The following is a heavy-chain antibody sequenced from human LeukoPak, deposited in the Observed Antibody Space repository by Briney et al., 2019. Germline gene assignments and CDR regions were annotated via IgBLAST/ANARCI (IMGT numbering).Heavy chain of an antibody. CDR1: GFTFSNAW. V-gene: IGHV3-11*04. J-gene: IGHJ6*04. CDR3: AELGITMIGGV. Sequence: GGSLRLSCAVPGFTFSNAWMSWVRQAPGKGLEWVSYISSSGSTIYYADSVKGRFTISRDNAKNSLYLQMNSLRAEDTAVYYCAELGITMIGGVWGKGTTVTISS. CDR2: ISSSGSTI. D-gene: IGHD3-10*02.